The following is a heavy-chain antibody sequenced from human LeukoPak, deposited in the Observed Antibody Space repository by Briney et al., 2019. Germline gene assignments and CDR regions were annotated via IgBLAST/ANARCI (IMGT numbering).Heavy chain of an antibody. D-gene: IGHD3-3*01. V-gene: IGHV3-15*01. CDR1: GFTFSNDW. CDR3: TTPYYDFWTGGDY. J-gene: IGHJ4*02. Sequence: GGSLRLSCAASGFTFSNDWMSWARQAPGKGLEWVGRIKSKTDGGTTDYAAPVKGRFTISRDDSKNTLYLQMNSLKTEDTAVYYCTTPYYDFWTGGDYWGQGTLVTVSS. CDR2: IKSKTDGGTT.